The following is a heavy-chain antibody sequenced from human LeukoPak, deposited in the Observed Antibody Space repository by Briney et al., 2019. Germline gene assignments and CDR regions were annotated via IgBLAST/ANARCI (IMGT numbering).Heavy chain of an antibody. J-gene: IGHJ6*02. CDR2: IKQDGSKK. Sequence: GGSLRLSCVASGFPFSSYWMTWVRQAPGKGLEWVVNIKQDGSKKSYVDSVKGRFTISRDNAKNSLYLQMSNLRAEDTAVYFCARGGGLDVWGQGATVTVSS. D-gene: IGHD3-16*01. CDR1: GFPFSSYW. V-gene: IGHV3-7*03. CDR3: ARGGGLDV.